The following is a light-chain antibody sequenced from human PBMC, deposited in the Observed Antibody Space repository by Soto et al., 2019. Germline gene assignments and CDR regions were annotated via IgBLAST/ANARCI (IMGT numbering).Light chain of an antibody. V-gene: IGLV2-14*01. CDR1: SSDVGGYNY. CDR3: SSYTSGTTLEV. CDR2: ASS. J-gene: IGLJ1*01. Sequence: QSALTQPASVSGSPGQSITISCTGTSSDVGGYNYVSWYQHHAGKAPRLMIYASSNRPSGVSHRFSGSRSGNTASLTISGLQAEDEADYYCSSYTSGTTLEVFGTGTKVTVL.